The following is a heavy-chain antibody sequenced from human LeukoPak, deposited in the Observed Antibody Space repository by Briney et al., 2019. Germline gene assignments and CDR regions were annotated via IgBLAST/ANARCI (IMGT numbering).Heavy chain of an antibody. CDR3: ARDYNNPVLLWFGDPPYYYGMDV. J-gene: IGHJ6*02. D-gene: IGHD3-10*01. CDR2: ISYDGSNK. V-gene: IGHV3-30-3*01. Sequence: GGSLRLSCAASGFTFSSYAMHWVRQAPGKGLEWVAVISYDGSNKYYADSVKGRFTISRDNSKNTLYLQMNSLRAEDTAVYYCARDYNNPVLLWFGDPPYYYGMDVWGQGTTVTVSS. CDR1: GFTFSSYA.